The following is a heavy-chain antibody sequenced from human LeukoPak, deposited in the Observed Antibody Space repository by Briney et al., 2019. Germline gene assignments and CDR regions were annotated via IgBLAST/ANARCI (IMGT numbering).Heavy chain of an antibody. J-gene: IGHJ4*02. CDR1: DGSISSSSYY. CDR3: ARHTAAGTFFDY. D-gene: IGHD6-13*01. Sequence: SETLSLTCTVSDGSISSSSYYWGWIRQPPGKGLEWIGSIYYSGSTDYSPSLKSRVTISVDTSKNQFSLKLTSVTAADTAVYYCARHTAAGTFFDYWGQGTLVTVSS. CDR2: IYYSGST. V-gene: IGHV4-39*01.